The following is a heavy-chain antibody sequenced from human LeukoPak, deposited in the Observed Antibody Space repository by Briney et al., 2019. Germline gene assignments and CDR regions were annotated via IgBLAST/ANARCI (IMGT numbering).Heavy chain of an antibody. CDR2: ISKSSNHI. Sequence: PGGSLTLSCAPSGFTLSCYSMNCVRHAPGEGLEWVSSISKSSNHIYYADSVKGRLTISRDNDKNPLYLQMNSPRAEDTAVYYCAIHKYLTKYCNGGSCPMDYWGQGTLVTVSS. D-gene: IGHD2-15*01. CDR3: AIHKYLTKYCNGGSCPMDY. CDR1: GFTLSCYS. J-gene: IGHJ4*02. V-gene: IGHV3-21*01.